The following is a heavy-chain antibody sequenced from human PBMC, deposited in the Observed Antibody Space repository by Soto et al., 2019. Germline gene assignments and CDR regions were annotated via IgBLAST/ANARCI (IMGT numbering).Heavy chain of an antibody. D-gene: IGHD5-12*01. CDR1: GGTFSSYA. CDR3: AISVGGCSGYDGDYYDGMDG. J-gene: IGHJ6*02. V-gene: IGHV1-69*12. CDR2: IIPIFGTA. Sequence: QVQLVQSGAEVKKPGSSVKVSCKASGGTFSSYAISWVRQAPGQGLEWMGGIIPIFGTANYAQKFQGRVTITADESKTTAYRERSSLGSEDMAEDYCAISVGGCSGYDGDYYDGMDGWGQGTTVTVSS.